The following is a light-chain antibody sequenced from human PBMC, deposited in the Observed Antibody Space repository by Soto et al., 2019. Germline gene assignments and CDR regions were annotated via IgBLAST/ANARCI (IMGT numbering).Light chain of an antibody. CDR1: ISDVLSYNL. Sequence: QSVVSPPSSVCGSPGQSTTISSTGTISDVLSYNLVSWYQQHPGKAPKLIIYEGSKRPSGVSNRFPGSKSGKTASLTISGLQAEDEADYYCCSYAGSSTSLYVFGTGTKV. V-gene: IGLV2-23*01. CDR3: CSYAGSSTSLYV. CDR2: EGS. J-gene: IGLJ1*01.